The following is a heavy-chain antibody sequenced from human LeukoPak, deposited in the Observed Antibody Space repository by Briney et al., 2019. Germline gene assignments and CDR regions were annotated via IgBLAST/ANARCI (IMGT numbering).Heavy chain of an antibody. J-gene: IGHJ2*01. D-gene: IGHD7-27*01. CDR2: IGLSDSTI. CDR3: ARLKLGYWYFDL. CDR1: GFTFSDYY. Sequence: PGGFLRLSCAASGFTFSDYYMSWIRQVPGKGLEWVSYIGLSDSTIYYADSLKGRFAISRDNAKNSLYLHMHSLRAEDTAVYYCARLKLGYWYFDLWGRGTLVTVST. V-gene: IGHV3-11*01.